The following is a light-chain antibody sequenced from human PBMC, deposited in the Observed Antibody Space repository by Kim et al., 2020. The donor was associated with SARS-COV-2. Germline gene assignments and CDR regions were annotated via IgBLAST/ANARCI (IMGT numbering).Light chain of an antibody. V-gene: IGKV1-9*01. J-gene: IGKJ1*01. CDR1: QGISTA. Sequence: ASVGDRVTITCRASQGISTALAWYQQHPGKAPKLLIYAASTLESGVPSRFSGGGSGTDFTLTISSLQPEDFADYYCLQFSDYPRTFGQGTKVDIK. CDR3: LQFSDYPRT. CDR2: AAS.